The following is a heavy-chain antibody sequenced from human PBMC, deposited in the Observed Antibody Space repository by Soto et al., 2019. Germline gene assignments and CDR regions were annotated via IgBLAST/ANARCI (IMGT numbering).Heavy chain of an antibody. Sequence: ASVKVSCKASGYTFTSYGISWVRQAPGQGLEWMGWISAYNGNTNYAQKLQGRVTMTTDTSTSTAYMELRSLRSDDTAVHYCARDRSDCSGGSCYPPVWFDPWGQGTLVTVSS. D-gene: IGHD2-15*01. V-gene: IGHV1-18*01. J-gene: IGHJ5*02. CDR1: GYTFTSYG. CDR3: ARDRSDCSGGSCYPPVWFDP. CDR2: ISAYNGNT.